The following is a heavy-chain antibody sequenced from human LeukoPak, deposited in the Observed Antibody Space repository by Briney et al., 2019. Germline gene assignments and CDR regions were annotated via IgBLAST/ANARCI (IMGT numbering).Heavy chain of an antibody. J-gene: IGHJ4*02. CDR3: ASQGVGATTENDY. D-gene: IGHD1-26*01. Sequence: ASVNVSCKASGYTFTSYYMHWVRQAPGQGLEWMGIINPSGGSTSYAQKFQGRVTMTRDTSTSTVYMELSSLRSEDTAVYYCASQGVGATTENDYWGQGTLVTVSS. CDR2: INPSGGST. CDR1: GYTFTSYY. V-gene: IGHV1-46*01.